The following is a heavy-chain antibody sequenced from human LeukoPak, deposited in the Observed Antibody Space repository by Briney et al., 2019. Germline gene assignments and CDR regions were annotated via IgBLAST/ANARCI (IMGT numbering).Heavy chain of an antibody. CDR2: ISSSGSTI. Sequence: QTGGSLRLSCAASGFTFSSYEMNWVRQAPGKGLEWVSYISSSGSTIYYADSVKGRFTISRDNAKNSLYLQMNSLRAEDTAVYYCAGGYSYGYNWFDPWGQGTLVTVSS. D-gene: IGHD5-18*01. CDR1: GFTFSSYE. J-gene: IGHJ5*02. CDR3: AGGYSYGYNWFDP. V-gene: IGHV3-48*03.